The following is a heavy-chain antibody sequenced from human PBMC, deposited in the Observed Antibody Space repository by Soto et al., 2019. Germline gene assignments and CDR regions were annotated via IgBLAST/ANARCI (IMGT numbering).Heavy chain of an antibody. CDR1: GFTFSFCA. J-gene: IGHJ6*02. CDR3: AKAAAADDSYFYYGLDV. CDR2: ISGNGEST. Sequence: GGSLRLSCTVSGFTFSFCAMTWVRQAPGKGLEWVSAISGNGESTFYADSVKGRFTISRDNSKNTLHLQMSSLRAEDTAVYYCAKAAAADDSYFYYGLDVWGQGTTVTVSS. V-gene: IGHV3-23*01. D-gene: IGHD6-25*01.